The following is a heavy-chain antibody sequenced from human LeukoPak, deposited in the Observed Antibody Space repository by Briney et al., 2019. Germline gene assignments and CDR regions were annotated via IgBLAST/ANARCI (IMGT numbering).Heavy chain of an antibody. CDR1: GGSTNSYF. Sequence: PSETLSLTCTVSGGSTNSYFWTWIRQPPGKGLEWIGYIYYSGSTKYNPSLKSRVTISLDTSKNQFSLNLSSVTAADTAAYYCARDIRGYNYGWFDYWGQGTLVTVSS. CDR3: ARDIRGYNYGWFDY. D-gene: IGHD5-18*01. V-gene: IGHV4-59*01. CDR2: IYYSGST. J-gene: IGHJ4*02.